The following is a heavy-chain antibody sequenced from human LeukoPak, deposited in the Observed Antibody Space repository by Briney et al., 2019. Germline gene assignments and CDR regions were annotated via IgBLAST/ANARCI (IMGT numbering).Heavy chain of an antibody. Sequence: GGSLRLSCAGSGFTFSNYAMSWVRQAPGKGLEWVSAISGSGGSTYYADSVKGRFTISRDNSKNTLYLQMNSLRAEDTAVYYCAKDSSGWYSGWFDPWGQGTLVTVSS. CDR1: GFTFSNYA. J-gene: IGHJ5*02. D-gene: IGHD6-19*01. CDR3: AKDSSGWYSGWFDP. CDR2: ISGSGGST. V-gene: IGHV3-23*01.